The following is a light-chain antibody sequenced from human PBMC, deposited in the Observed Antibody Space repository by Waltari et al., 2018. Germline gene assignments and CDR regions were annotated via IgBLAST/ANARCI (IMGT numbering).Light chain of an antibody. V-gene: IGKV3-20*01. Sequence: EIVLTQSPGTLSLSPGERATLSCRASQTVRTTYLAWYQHKPGQAPTLLIYGASRRATGIPDRFRGSGSGTDFSLTISSLEPEDFAVYYCQQYDISPLTFGGGTKVEIK. CDR3: QQYDISPLT. J-gene: IGKJ4*01. CDR2: GAS. CDR1: QTVRTTY.